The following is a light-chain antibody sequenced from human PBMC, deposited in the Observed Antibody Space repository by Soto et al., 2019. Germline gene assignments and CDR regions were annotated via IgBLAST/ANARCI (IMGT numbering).Light chain of an antibody. J-gene: IGKJ5*01. V-gene: IGKV1-39*01. Sequence: IQLTQSPSSLSASTGDRVTITCRASQRIFSYLNLYQQKPGEAPKLLIYGATNVQSGVPSRFSGSGSGTDFTLTISSLQPEDFATYYCQQSYTTPSITFGQGTRLEIK. CDR1: QRIFSY. CDR3: QQSYTTPSIT. CDR2: GAT.